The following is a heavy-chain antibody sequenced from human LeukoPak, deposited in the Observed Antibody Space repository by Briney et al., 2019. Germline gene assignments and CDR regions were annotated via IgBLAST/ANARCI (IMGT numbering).Heavy chain of an antibody. Sequence: GGSLRLSCGASEFPFSTSWMTWVRQTPGRGLEWVAIINPDGSGKDYVESVKGRFTVSRDNANNSVYLQMSSLRADDTAVYYCARDPLWGALDIWGQGTMVTVSS. CDR3: ARDPLWGALDI. D-gene: IGHD1-26*01. CDR2: INPDGSGK. J-gene: IGHJ3*02. V-gene: IGHV3-7*01. CDR1: EFPFSTSW.